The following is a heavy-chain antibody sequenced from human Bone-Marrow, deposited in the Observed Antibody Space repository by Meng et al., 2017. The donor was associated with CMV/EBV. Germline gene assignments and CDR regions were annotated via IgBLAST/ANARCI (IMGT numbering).Heavy chain of an antibody. CDR2: ISSSSSYI. V-gene: IGHV3-21*01. CDR3: ACQTPRILTGYG. CDR1: GFTFSSYS. D-gene: IGHD3-9*01. Sequence: GESLKISCAASGFTFSSYSMNWVRQAPGKGLEWVSSISSSSSYIYYAHSVKGRFTISRDNAKNSLYLQMNSLRAEDTALYYCACQTPRILTGYGWGQGKLVNVAS. J-gene: IGHJ4*02.